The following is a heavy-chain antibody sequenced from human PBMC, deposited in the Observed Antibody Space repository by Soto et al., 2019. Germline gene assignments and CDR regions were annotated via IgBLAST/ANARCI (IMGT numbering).Heavy chain of an antibody. J-gene: IGHJ4*02. D-gene: IGHD5-18*01. CDR1: GYSFTSYW. CDR3: ASIVDSDTAMVSGDFDY. Sequence: PGESLKISCKGSGYSFTSYWISWVRQMPGKGLEWMGRIDPSDSYTNYSPSFQGHVTISADKSISTAYLQWSSLKASDTAMYYCASIVDSDTAMVSGDFDYWGQGTLVTVSS. V-gene: IGHV5-10-1*01. CDR2: IDPSDSYT.